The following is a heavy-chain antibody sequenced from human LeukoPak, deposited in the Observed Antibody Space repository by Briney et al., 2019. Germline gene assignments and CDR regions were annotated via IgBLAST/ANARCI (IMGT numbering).Heavy chain of an antibody. CDR1: GFTFSSYA. J-gene: IGHJ3*02. Sequence: GGSLRLSCAASGFTFSSYAMHWVRQDPGKGLEWVAVISYDGSNKYYADSVKGRFTISRDNSKNTLYLQMNSLRAEDTAVYYCARPGFGELFVGYAFDIWGQGTMVTVSS. CDR3: ARPGFGELFVGYAFDI. V-gene: IGHV3-30*04. CDR2: ISYDGSNK. D-gene: IGHD3-10*01.